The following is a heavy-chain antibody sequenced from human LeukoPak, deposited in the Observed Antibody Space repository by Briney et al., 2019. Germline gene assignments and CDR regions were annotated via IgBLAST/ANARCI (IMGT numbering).Heavy chain of an antibody. D-gene: IGHD1-26*01. CDR1: ALTCDDYA. CDR2: ISWNSGSI. J-gene: IGHJ3*02. V-gene: IGHV3-9*03. CDR3: AKDIRWELLHAFDI. Sequence: GRSLRLSGTASALTCDDYAMHWVRQAPGKGLKWVSGISWNSGSIGYADSVKGRFTISRDNAKNSLYLQMNSLRAEDMALYYCAKDIRWELLHAFDIWGQGTMVTVSS.